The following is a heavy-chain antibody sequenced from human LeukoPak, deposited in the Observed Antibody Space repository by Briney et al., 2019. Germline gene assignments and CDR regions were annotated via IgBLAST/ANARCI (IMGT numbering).Heavy chain of an antibody. CDR2: ISSSSSYT. D-gene: IGHD2-21*02. Sequence: GGSLRLSCAASGFTFSDYYMSWIRQAPGKGLEWVSYISSSSSYTNYADSVKGRFTISRDNAKNSLYLQMNSLRAEDTAVYYCARVGRLKYCGGDCYPDYWGQGTLVTVSS. J-gene: IGHJ4*02. V-gene: IGHV3-11*05. CDR1: GFTFSDYY. CDR3: ARVGRLKYCGGDCYPDY.